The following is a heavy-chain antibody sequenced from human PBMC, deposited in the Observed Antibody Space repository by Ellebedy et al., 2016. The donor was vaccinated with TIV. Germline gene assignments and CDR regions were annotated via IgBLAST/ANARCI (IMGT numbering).Heavy chain of an antibody. Sequence: GESLKISCAASGFSFRSYWMTWVRQAPGKGLEWVANIYQDGSQIYYVDSVKGRFTVSRDNAKNSLYLQMNSLRVEDTAVYYCARRGSYGDYAVQVNSWFDTWGQGTLVSVSS. J-gene: IGHJ5*02. CDR3: ARRGSYGDYAVQVNSWFDT. D-gene: IGHD4-17*01. CDR1: GFSFRSYW. V-gene: IGHV3-7*01. CDR2: IYQDGSQI.